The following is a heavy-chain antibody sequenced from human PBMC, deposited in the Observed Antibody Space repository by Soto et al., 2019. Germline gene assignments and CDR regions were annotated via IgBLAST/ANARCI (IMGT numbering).Heavy chain of an antibody. CDR1: GGSISSGGYS. CDR3: ARGDYDYVWGSYRYTGGYYFDY. J-gene: IGHJ4*02. V-gene: IGHV4-30-2*01. Sequence: SETLSLTCAVSGGSISSGGYSWSWIRQPPGEGLEWIGYIYHSGSTYYNPSLKSRVTISVDRSKNQFSLKLSSVTAADTAVYYCARGDYDYVWGSYRYTGGYYFDYWGQGTQVTVSS. D-gene: IGHD3-16*02. CDR2: IYHSGST.